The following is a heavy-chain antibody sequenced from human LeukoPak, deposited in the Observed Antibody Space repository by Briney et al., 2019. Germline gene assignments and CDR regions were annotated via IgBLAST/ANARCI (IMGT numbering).Heavy chain of an antibody. Sequence: GESLKISCKGSGYSFTSYWIGWVRQMPGKGLEWMGIIYPGDSDTRYSPSFQGQVTISADKSISTAYLQWSSLKASDTAMYYCARHFFGVPNEAPYYYYYYMDVWGKGTTVTVSS. V-gene: IGHV5-51*01. J-gene: IGHJ6*03. D-gene: IGHD3-3*01. CDR1: GYSFTSYW. CDR2: IYPGDSDT. CDR3: ARHFFGVPNEAPYYYYYYMDV.